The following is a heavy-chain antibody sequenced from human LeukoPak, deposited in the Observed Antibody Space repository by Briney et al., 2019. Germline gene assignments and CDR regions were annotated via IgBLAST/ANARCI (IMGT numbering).Heavy chain of an antibody. Sequence: SVKVSCKASGGTFSSYAISWVRQAPGQGLEWMGGIIPIFGTANYAQKFQGRVTITADESMSTAYMELSSLRSEDTAVYYCARGLEVRRASYFDWLPDDYWGQGTLVTVSS. CDR1: GGTFSSYA. CDR2: IIPIFGTA. CDR3: ARGLEVRRASYFDWLPDDY. V-gene: IGHV1-69*01. J-gene: IGHJ4*02. D-gene: IGHD3-9*01.